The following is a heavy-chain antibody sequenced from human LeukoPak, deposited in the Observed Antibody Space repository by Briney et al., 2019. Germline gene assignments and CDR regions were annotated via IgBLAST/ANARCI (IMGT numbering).Heavy chain of an antibody. CDR2: IYTSGTT. J-gene: IGHJ5*02. Sequence: SETLSLTCTVSGGSISSYFWSWIRQPAGKGLEWIGRIYTSGTTNYNTTLKSRVTISVDTSKNQFSLKLSSVTAADTAVYYCARPMYSSGWYWFDPWGQGTLVTVSS. D-gene: IGHD6-19*01. CDR1: GGSISSYF. V-gene: IGHV4-4*07. CDR3: ARPMYSSGWYWFDP.